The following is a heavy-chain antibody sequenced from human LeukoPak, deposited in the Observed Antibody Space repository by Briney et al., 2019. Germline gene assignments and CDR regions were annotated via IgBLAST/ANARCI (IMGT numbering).Heavy chain of an antibody. CDR1: GGTFSSYA. J-gene: IGHJ4*02. D-gene: IGHD5-24*01. CDR3: ARGRDGYPGDY. V-gene: IGHV1-69*05. CDR2: IIPIFGTA. Sequence: ASVKVSCKASGGTFSSYAIGWVRQAPGQGLEWMGRIIPIFGTANYAQKFQGGVTITTDESTSTAYMELSSLRSEDTAVYYCARGRDGYPGDYWGQGTLVTVSS.